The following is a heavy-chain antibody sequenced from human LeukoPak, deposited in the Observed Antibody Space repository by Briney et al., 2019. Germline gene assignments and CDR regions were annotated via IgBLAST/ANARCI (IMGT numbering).Heavy chain of an antibody. D-gene: IGHD1-14*01. Sequence: GGSLRLSCAASGFTFSTNGMHWVRQAPGKGPEWLSYISGDSSATVYRDSVKGRFTTSRDNAKSSLYLQMSSLRDEDTAVYYCARDRTSFDYWGQGTLVTVSS. J-gene: IGHJ4*02. V-gene: IGHV3-48*02. CDR3: ARDRTSFDY. CDR1: GFTFSTNG. CDR2: ISGDSSAT.